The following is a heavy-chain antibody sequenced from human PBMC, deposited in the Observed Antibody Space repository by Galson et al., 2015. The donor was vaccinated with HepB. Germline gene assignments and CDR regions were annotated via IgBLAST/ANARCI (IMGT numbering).Heavy chain of an antibody. Sequence: SLRLSCAASGFTFSSYEMNWVRQAPGKGLEWVSYISSSGSTIYYADSVKGRFTISRDNAKNSLYLQMNSLRAEDTAVYYCARALCSSTSCYATECIDYWGQGTLVTVSS. J-gene: IGHJ4*02. CDR3: ARALCSSTSCYATECIDY. V-gene: IGHV3-48*03. CDR2: ISSSGSTI. CDR1: GFTFSSYE. D-gene: IGHD2-2*01.